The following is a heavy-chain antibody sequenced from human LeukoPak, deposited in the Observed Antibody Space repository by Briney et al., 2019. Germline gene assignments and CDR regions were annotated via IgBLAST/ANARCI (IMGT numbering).Heavy chain of an antibody. J-gene: IGHJ4*01. D-gene: IGHD2/OR15-2a*01. CDR1: GGTITRYY. V-gene: IGHV4-59*01. Sequence: SETLSLTCSVSGGTITRYYWSWLRQPPGKGLEWIGFVYHSGTPKYDPSLKSRVTISLDTSNNQFSLRLTSVTAADTAVYYCACAYNEYTFLFDYWGQGNLVTVSS. CDR3: ACAYNEYTFLFDY. CDR2: VYHSGTP.